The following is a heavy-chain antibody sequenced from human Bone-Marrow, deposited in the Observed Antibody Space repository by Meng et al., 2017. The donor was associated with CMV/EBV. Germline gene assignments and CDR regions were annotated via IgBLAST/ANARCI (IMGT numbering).Heavy chain of an antibody. Sequence: ASVKVSCKASGYTFTNYYMHWVRQAPGHGLEWMGIINPSGGSTTFAQRFQGRISMTRDTSTSTFYMTLSSLSSEDTAVYYCASPGTSSTSLMALDYWGQGTLVTVSS. CDR2: INPSGGST. V-gene: IGHV1-46*01. D-gene: IGHD2-2*01. CDR3: ASPGTSSTSLMALDY. J-gene: IGHJ4*02. CDR1: GYTFTNYY.